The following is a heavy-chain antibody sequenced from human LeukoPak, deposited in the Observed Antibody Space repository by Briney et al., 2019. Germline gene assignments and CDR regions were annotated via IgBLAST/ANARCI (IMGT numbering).Heavy chain of an antibody. D-gene: IGHD3-22*01. CDR3: AREAANYDSSGLTPADV. CDR1: GFTFSSYG. J-gene: IGHJ3*01. V-gene: IGHV3-30*02. CDR2: IRYDGSNK. Sequence: PGGSLRLSCAASGFTFSSYGMHWVRQAPGKGLEWVTFIRYDGSNKYYADSVKGRFTISRDNAKNSLYLQMNSLRAEDTAVYYCAREAANYDSSGLTPADVWGQGTMATVSS.